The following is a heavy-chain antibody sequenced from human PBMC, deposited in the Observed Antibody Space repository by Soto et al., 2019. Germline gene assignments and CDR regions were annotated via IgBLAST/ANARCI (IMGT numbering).Heavy chain of an antibody. D-gene: IGHD6-19*01. V-gene: IGHV1-69*01. J-gene: IGHJ2*01. CDR1: GGSFSKKA. CDR2: INTKFGAT. Sequence: QVQLVQSGAELKKPGSSVKVSCEASGGSFSKKAISWVRQAPGQGLEWMGGINTKFGATNYAPKFQGRITITADESTNTVNMALSSLTSEDTAVYYCARGASSGVEYWSFDLWGRGTVVSVSS. CDR3: ARGASSGVEYWSFDL.